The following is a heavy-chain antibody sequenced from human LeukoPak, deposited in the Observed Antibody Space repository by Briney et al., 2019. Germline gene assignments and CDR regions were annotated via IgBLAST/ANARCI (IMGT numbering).Heavy chain of an antibody. J-gene: IGHJ4*02. CDR2: IWYDGSNK. Sequence: PGGSLRLSCAASGFTFSSYGMHWVRQAPGKGLEWVAVIWYDGSNKYYADSVKGRFTISRDNSKNTLYLQMNSLRAEDTAVYYCAKSGPQLGYFDHWGQGTLVTVSS. CDR1: GFTFSSYG. V-gene: IGHV3-33*06. D-gene: IGHD7-27*01. CDR3: AKSGPQLGYFDH.